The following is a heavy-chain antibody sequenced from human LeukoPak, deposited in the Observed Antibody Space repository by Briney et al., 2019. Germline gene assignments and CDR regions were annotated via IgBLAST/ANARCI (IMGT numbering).Heavy chain of an antibody. CDR1: GGSFSGYY. CDR2: ISGSGGTT. D-gene: IGHD3-10*01. Sequence: ETLSLTCAVYGGSFSGYYWSWIRQPPGKGLEWVSAISGSGGTTYYADSLRGRFTISRDNSKNTVYLQINSLRADDTAVYYCAKGSGGSGSYSKYYFDYWGQGTLVTVSS. CDR3: AKGSGGSGSYSKYYFDY. V-gene: IGHV3-23*01. J-gene: IGHJ4*02.